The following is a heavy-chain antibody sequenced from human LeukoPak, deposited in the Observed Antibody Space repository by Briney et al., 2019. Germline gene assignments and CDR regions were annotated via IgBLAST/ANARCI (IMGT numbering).Heavy chain of an antibody. V-gene: IGHV3-7*01. D-gene: IGHD6-6*01. J-gene: IGHJ3*02. CDR1: GFTFSSYW. Sequence: SGGSLRLSCAASGFTFSSYWMSWVRQAPGKGLEWVANIKQDGSEKYYVDSVKGRFTISRDNAKNSLYLQMNSLRAEDTAVYYCAKDQTVRAARVDAFDIWGQGTMVTVSS. CDR2: IKQDGSEK. CDR3: AKDQTVRAARVDAFDI.